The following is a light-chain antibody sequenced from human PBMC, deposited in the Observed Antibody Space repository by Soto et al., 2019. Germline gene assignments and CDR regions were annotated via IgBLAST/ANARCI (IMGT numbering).Light chain of an antibody. V-gene: IGLV1-44*01. CDR3: AAWDDSLTGPV. CDR2: NNN. Sequence: QSVLTQPPSASGTPGQRVTISCSGGRSNIGSNTVNWYQHLPGTAPKLLIYNNNQRPSGVPDRFSGSKSGTSASLAISGLQSEDEANYYCAAWDDSLTGPVFGGGTKLTVL. CDR1: RSNIGSNT. J-gene: IGLJ2*01.